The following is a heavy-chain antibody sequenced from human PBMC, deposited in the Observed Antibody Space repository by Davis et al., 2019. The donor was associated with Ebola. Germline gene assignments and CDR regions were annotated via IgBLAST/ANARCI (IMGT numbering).Heavy chain of an antibody. CDR1: GFTVSSNY. J-gene: IGHJ6*02. D-gene: IGHD1-14*01. CDR2: MSGSGGST. Sequence: GESLKISCAASGFTVSSNYMSWVRQAPGKGLEWVSAMSGSGGSTYYADSVKGRFTISRDNSKNTLYLQMNSLRAEDTAVYYCAKSVHRVYYYYGMDVWGQGTTVTVSS. V-gene: IGHV3-23*01. CDR3: AKSVHRVYYYYGMDV.